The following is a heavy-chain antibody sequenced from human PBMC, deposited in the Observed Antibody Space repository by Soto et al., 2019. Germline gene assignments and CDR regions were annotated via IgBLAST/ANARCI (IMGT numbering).Heavy chain of an antibody. CDR2: IYHSGST. V-gene: IGHV4-30-2*01. D-gene: IGHD6-19*01. CDR3: ASGGIAVAGPYYFDY. J-gene: IGHJ4*02. CDR1: GGSISSGGYS. Sequence: QLQLQESGSGLVKPSQTLSLTCAVSGGSISSGGYSWSWIRQPPGKGLEWIGYIYHSGSTYYNPSLKSRVTISVDRSKNQFSLKLSSVTAADTAVYYCASGGIAVAGPYYFDYWGQGTLVTVSS.